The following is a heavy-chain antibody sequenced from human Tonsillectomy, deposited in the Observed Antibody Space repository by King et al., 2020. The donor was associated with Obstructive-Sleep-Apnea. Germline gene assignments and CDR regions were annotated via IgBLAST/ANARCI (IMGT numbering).Heavy chain of an antibody. D-gene: IGHD4-17*01. CDR3: AKDRKPMTTVTRSIADY. CDR2: ISYDGSNK. J-gene: IGHJ4*02. V-gene: IGHV3-30*18. CDR1: GFTFSSYG. Sequence: VQLVESGGGVVQPGRSLRLACAASGFTFSSYGMHWVRQAPGKGLEGVAVISYDGSNKYYAGSVKGRFTISRDNSKNTLYLQMNSLRAEDTAVYYCAKDRKPMTTVTRSIADYWGQGTLVTVSS.